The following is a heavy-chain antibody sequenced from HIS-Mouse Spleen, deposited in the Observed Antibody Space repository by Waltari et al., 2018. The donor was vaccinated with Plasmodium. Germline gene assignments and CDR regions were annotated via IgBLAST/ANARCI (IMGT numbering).Heavy chain of an antibody. CDR2: IHPNSGGT. Sequence: QVQLVQSGAEVKKPGASVKVSCKASGYTFTGYYMHWVRQAPGQGLEWKGRIHPNSGGTNYAQKFQGRVTMTRDTSISTAYMELSRLRSDDTAVYYCARDLAAAGHFDYWGQGTLVTVSS. D-gene: IGHD6-13*01. J-gene: IGHJ4*02. CDR1: GYTFTGYY. V-gene: IGHV1-2*02. CDR3: ARDLAAAGHFDY.